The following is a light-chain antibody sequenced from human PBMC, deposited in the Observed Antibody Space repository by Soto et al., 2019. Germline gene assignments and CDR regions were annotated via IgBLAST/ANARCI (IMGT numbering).Light chain of an antibody. J-gene: IGLJ2*01. Sequence: QSVLTQPPSASGSPGQSVTISCTGTSSDVGGYNYVSWYQQHPGKAPKLMIYEVSKRPSGVPDRFSGSKSGNTASLTVSGLRAGDEADYYGSSYAGRKKGFGGGTQLTVL. V-gene: IGLV2-8*01. CDR3: SSYAGRKKG. CDR2: EVS. CDR1: SSDVGGYNY.